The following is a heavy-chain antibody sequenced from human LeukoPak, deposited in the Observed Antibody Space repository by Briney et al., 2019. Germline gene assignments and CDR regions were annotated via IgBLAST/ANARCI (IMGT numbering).Heavy chain of an antibody. V-gene: IGHV3-23*01. CDR3: AKDLPAVAYLHGASDL. Sequence: PGGSLRLSCAASGFTFTSYAMIWVRQAPGKGLEWVSGISGGGGNTYFADSVKGRFTISRDNSNNTLYLQTNSLRAEDTAVYYCAKDLPAVAYLHGASDLWGQGTMVTVSS. D-gene: IGHD6-19*01. CDR2: ISGGGGNT. J-gene: IGHJ3*01. CDR1: GFTFTSYA.